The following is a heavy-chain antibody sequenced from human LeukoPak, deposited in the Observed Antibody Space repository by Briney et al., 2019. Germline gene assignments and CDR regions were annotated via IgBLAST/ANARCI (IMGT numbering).Heavy chain of an antibody. Sequence: SETLSLTCTVSGDSISSGGYYWNWVRQSPGKGLEWIGCIHHSGSIHYTPSLKSRVTISVDRSNNQFSLKLSSVTAADTAVYYYTRDCRPPFIAQQDTYYFDYWGQGTLVTVSS. CDR3: TRDCRPPFIAQQDTYYFDY. CDR2: IHHSGSI. J-gene: IGHJ4*02. V-gene: IGHV4-30-2*06. D-gene: IGHD6-13*01. CDR1: GDSISSGGYY.